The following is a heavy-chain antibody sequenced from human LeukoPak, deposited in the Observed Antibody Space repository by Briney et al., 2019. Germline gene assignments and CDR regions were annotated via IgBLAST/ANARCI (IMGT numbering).Heavy chain of an antibody. CDR1: GFTFSSYS. J-gene: IGHJ3*02. V-gene: IGHV3-48*04. CDR2: ISSSSSTI. D-gene: IGHD3-10*01. CDR3: ARVSGSRNYYFGAFDI. Sequence: GGSLRLSCAASGFTFSSYSMNWVRQAPGKGLEWVSYISSSSSTIYYADSVKGRFTISRDNAKNTLYLQMNSLRAEDTAMYYCARVSGSRNYYFGAFDIWGQGTMVTVSS.